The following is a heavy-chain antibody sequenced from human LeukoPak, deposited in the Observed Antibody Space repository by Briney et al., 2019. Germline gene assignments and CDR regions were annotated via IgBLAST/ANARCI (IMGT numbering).Heavy chain of an antibody. CDR1: GFTFNTYS. J-gene: IGHJ4*02. CDR2: IDSSGGYM. CDR3: AKNLKIWFGEFPTLDY. D-gene: IGHD3-10*01. V-gene: IGHV3-21*06. Sequence: GGSLRLSCEASGFTFNTYSMNWARQAPGKGLEWVSSIDSSGGYMFYADSVKGRFIISRDNAKDSLYLQMNSLRAEDTAVYYCAKNLKIWFGEFPTLDYWGQGTLVTVSS.